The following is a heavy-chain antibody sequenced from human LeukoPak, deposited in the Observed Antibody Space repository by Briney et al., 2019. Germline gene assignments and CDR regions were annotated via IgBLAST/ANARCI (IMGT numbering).Heavy chain of an antibody. CDR2: IYYSGST. D-gene: IGHD3-10*01. CDR1: GGSISSSSYY. V-gene: IGHV4-39*07. Sequence: PSETLSLTCTVSGGSISSSSYYWGWIRQPPGKGLEWIGSIYYSGSTYYNPSLKSRVTISVDTSKNQFSLKLSSVTAADTAVYYCAGGLGEWLPDYWGQGTLITVSS. J-gene: IGHJ4*02. CDR3: AGGLGEWLPDY.